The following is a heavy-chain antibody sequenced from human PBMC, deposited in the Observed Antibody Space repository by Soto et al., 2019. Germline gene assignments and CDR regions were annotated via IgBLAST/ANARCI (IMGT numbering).Heavy chain of an antibody. D-gene: IGHD6-25*01. CDR1: GFTSGKYA. J-gene: IGHJ3*02. V-gene: IGHV3-23*01. CDR2: IGGGGEYT. Sequence: EVQLLESGGGLVQPGGSLTLTCIVSGFTSGKYAMSWVRQAPGKGLEWVSEIGGGGEYTNYADSVRGRFTMSRDNSKNTPYLHTSSLKVEDPAVYYCAKDDGAANGRADAFDIWGQGTVVTVSS. CDR3: AKDDGAANGRADAFDI.